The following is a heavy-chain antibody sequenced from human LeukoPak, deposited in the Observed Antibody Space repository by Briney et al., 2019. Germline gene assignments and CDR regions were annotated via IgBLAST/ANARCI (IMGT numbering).Heavy chain of an antibody. D-gene: IGHD3-22*01. CDR2: FDPEDGET. CDR3: ATVQKQDYDTRPYYDH. Sequence: ASVTVSCKVYGYTLTELSMHWVRQAPGKGREWMGGFDPEDGETIYAQKFQGRVTITEDNSTDTAYMELSSLRSEDTAVYYCATVQKQDYDTRPYYDHWGQGTLVTVSS. CDR1: GYTLTELS. J-gene: IGHJ4*02. V-gene: IGHV1-24*01.